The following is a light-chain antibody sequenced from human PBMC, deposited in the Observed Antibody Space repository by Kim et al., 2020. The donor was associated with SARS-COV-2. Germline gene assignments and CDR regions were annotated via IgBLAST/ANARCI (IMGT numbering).Light chain of an antibody. CDR2: EVS. CDR1: SSDVGTYNL. V-gene: IGLV2-23*02. CDR3: CSYAGSGTIL. Sequence: GHSITISCTGTSSDVGTYNLVSWYQQPPGKGPELMIFEVSKRPSGISNRFSASKSGNPASLTISGLQAEDEGDYYCCSYAGSGTILFGGGTQLTVL. J-gene: IGLJ2*01.